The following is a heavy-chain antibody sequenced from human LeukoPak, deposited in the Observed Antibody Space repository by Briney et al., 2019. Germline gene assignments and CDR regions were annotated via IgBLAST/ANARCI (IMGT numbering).Heavy chain of an antibody. J-gene: IGHJ4*02. D-gene: IGHD1-26*01. V-gene: IGHV4-59*08. CDR3: ARHLVGATTGTLFDY. CDR2: IYYSGST. Sequence: PSETLSLTCTVSGGSISSYYWSWIRQPPGKGLEWIGYIYYSGSTNYNPSLKSRVTISVDTSKNQFSLKLSSVTAADTAVYYCARHLVGATTGTLFDYWGQGTLVTVSS. CDR1: GGSISSYY.